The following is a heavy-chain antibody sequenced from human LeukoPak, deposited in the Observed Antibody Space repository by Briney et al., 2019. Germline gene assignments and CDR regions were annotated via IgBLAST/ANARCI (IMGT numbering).Heavy chain of an antibody. V-gene: IGHV3-53*01. J-gene: IGHJ4*02. CDR1: GFSVSSTY. CDR2: IYSRGFT. CDR3: AREESSSSGYYFDY. Sequence: PGGSLRLSCAVSGFSVSSTYMTWVRQAPGKGLDWVSIIYSRGFTYYTDSVKGRFTISRDNAKNSLYLQMNSLRAEDTAVYYCAREESSSSGYYFDYWGQGALVTVSS. D-gene: IGHD6-6*01.